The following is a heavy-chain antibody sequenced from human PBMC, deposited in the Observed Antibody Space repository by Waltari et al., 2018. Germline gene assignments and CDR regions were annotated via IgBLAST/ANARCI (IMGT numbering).Heavy chain of an antibody. J-gene: IGHJ4*02. V-gene: IGHV1-46*01. Sequence: QVQLVQSGAEVKMPGASVKVSCTASGYMFTYYYMHWVRQAPGQGLEWMGIINPSEGHNKYAQKCQGRVTMTRDTSTSTIYMELSSLRSEDTAVYFCARDAPRLEYDNIWGDYRVSAPSDSWGQGTLVTVSS. CDR3: ARDAPRLEYDNIWGDYRVSAPSDS. CDR1: GYMFTYYY. D-gene: IGHD3-16*02. CDR2: INPSEGHN.